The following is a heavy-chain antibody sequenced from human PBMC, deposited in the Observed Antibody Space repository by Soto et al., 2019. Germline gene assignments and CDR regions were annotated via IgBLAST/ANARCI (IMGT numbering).Heavy chain of an antibody. Sequence: QLQLQESGPGLVKPSETLSLTCTVSDGSISSSSYYWGWIRQPPGKGLEWIGSIYYSGSTYYNPSLKSRVPIPVDTSKNQFSLKLSSVTAADTAVYDCARSSTASFDYWGQGTLVTVSS. CDR1: DGSISSSSYY. CDR3: ARSSTASFDY. J-gene: IGHJ4*02. V-gene: IGHV4-39*01. CDR2: IYYSGST.